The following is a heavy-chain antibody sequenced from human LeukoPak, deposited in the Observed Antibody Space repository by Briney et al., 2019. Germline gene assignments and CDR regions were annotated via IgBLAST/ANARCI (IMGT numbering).Heavy chain of an antibody. CDR1: GFSFSSYG. J-gene: IGHJ4*02. CDR3: AREFRSYFDY. Sequence: GGSLRLSCAASGFSFSSYGMHWVRQAPGKGPEWVAFIRYDESNKYYADSVKGRFTISRDNSRNTLYLQMNSLRAEDTAVYYCAREFRSYFDYWGQGTLVTVSS. V-gene: IGHV3-30*02. CDR2: IRYDESNK.